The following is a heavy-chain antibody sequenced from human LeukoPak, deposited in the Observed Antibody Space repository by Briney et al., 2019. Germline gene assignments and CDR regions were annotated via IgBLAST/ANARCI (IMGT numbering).Heavy chain of an antibody. CDR3: ARDAYNTYYGMDV. J-gene: IGHJ6*02. Sequence: GRSLRLSCAASGFTFSSYWMHWVRQAPGKGLVWVSRINSDGSSTGYADSVKGRFTISRDNAKNTLYLQMNSLRAEDTAVYYCARDAYNTYYGMDVWGQGTTVTVSS. V-gene: IGHV3-74*01. CDR2: INSDGSST. D-gene: IGHD1-1*01. CDR1: GFTFSSYW.